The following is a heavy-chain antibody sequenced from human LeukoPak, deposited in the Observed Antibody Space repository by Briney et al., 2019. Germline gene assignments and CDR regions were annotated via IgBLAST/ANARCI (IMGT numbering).Heavy chain of an antibody. CDR2: IYYTGST. CDR1: DGSISSYY. J-gene: IGHJ5*02. V-gene: IGHV4-59*01. Sequence: SETLSLTCTVSDGSISSYYWSWIRQPPGKGLEWIGYIYYTGSTNYNPSLKSRVTISVDTSKNQFSLKLSSVTAADTAVYYCARVYGGNSADWFDPWGQGTLVTVSS. CDR3: ARVYGGNSADWFDP. D-gene: IGHD4-23*01.